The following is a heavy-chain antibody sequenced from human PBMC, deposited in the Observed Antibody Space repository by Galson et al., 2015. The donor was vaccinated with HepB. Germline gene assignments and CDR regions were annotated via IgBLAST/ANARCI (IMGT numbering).Heavy chain of an antibody. Sequence: SLRLSCAASGLTFTDAWMTWVRQAPGKGLEWVGRIKSNNDYGTTEYAAPVKGRFTISRDDSKNTLFLEMSSLKTEDTGVYYCTSTGRQGNSEYDWSFWGQGALVTVSS. J-gene: IGHJ4*02. D-gene: IGHD5-12*01. CDR1: GLTFTDAW. CDR3: TSTGRQGNSEYDWSF. CDR2: IKSNNDYGTT. V-gene: IGHV3-15*01.